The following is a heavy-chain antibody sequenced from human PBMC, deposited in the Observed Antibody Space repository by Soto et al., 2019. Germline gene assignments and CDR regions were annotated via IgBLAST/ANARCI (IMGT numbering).Heavy chain of an antibody. D-gene: IGHD6-13*01. J-gene: IGHJ5*02. CDR3: AKDRGGSSIWYEASNCFDP. CDR2: ISGSGGST. V-gene: IGHV3-23*01. CDR1: GFTFISYA. Sequence: PGGSLRLSCAASGFTFISYAMSWALQAPGKGLEWVSAISGSGGSTYYADSVKGRFTISRDNSKNTLYLQMNSLRAEDTAVYYCAKDRGGSSIWYEASNCFDPWGQGTLVTVSS.